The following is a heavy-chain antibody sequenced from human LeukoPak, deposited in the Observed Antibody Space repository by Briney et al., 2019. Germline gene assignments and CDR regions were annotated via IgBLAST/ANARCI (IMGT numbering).Heavy chain of an antibody. Sequence: ASVKVSCKASGGTFSSYAISWVRQAPGQGLEWMGGIIPIFGTANYAQKFQGRVTITADKSTSTAYIELSSLRSEDTAVYYCARDFGSGSWGLNWFDPWGRGTLVTVSS. D-gene: IGHD3-10*01. CDR1: GGTFSSYA. CDR3: ARDFGSGSWGLNWFDP. J-gene: IGHJ5*02. V-gene: IGHV1-69*06. CDR2: IIPIFGTA.